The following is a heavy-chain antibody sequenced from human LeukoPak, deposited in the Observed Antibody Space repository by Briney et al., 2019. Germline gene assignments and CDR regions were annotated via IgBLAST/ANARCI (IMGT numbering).Heavy chain of an antibody. J-gene: IGHJ4*02. CDR3: AANFDF. V-gene: IGHV3-33*01. CDR2: IRYDGSTK. Sequence: PGRSLRLSCAASGFTFSNYGMHWVRQAPGRGLEWVAVIRYDGSTKYYADSVKGRFTISRDNSKNMLYLQMNSLRAEDTAVYYCAANFDFWGQGTLVTVSS. CDR1: GFTFSNYG.